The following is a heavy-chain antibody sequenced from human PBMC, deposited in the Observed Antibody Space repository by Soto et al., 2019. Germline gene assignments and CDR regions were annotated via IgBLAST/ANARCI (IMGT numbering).Heavy chain of an antibody. CDR2: IYLSGST. CDR3: VRGKVGTNPNWLDP. Sequence: EVQLVESGGGLVQPGGSLRLSCAASGFSVSSSYLYWVRQAPGKGLEWVSSIYLSGSTYYTDSVKGRFSISRENSKNTLYLQMTSLGAEDTAIYYCVRGKVGTNPNWLDPWGQGSLVTVSS. J-gene: IGHJ5*02. V-gene: IGHV3-66*01. CDR1: GFSVSSSY. D-gene: IGHD2-21*02.